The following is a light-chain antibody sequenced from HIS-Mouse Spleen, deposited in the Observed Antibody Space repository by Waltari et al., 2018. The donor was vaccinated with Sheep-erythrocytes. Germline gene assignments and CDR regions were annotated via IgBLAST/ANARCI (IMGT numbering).Light chain of an antibody. CDR3: CSYAGSSTPWV. CDR2: EGS. V-gene: IGLV2-23*01. CDR1: SSDGGSYTL. Sequence: QSALTQPASSSGSSGQSITISRTGTSSDGGSYTLASWYQQHPGKAPKLMIYEGSKRPSGVSNRFSGSKSGNTASLTISGLQAEDEADYYCCSYAGSSTPWVFGGGTKLTVL. J-gene: IGLJ3*02.